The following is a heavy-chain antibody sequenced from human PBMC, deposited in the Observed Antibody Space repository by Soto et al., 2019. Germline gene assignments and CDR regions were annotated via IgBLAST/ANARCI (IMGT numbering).Heavy chain of an antibody. J-gene: IGHJ4*02. CDR1: GDSISGSY. V-gene: IGHV4-59*01. CDR2: VYYTGST. D-gene: IGHD6-19*01. CDR3: ARSVAVPGAHIDY. Sequence: PSETLSLTCSVSGDSISGSYWGWIRQSPGKGLEWLGYVYYTGSTNYSPSLRSRVSISVDTSKNEFSLRLSSVTAADTAVYFCARSVAVPGAHIDYWGQGTQVTVSS.